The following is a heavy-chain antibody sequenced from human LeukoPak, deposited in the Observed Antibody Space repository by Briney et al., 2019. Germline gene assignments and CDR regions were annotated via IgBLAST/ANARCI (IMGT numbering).Heavy chain of an antibody. Sequence: GASVKVSCKASGYTFTGYYMHWVRQAPGQGLEWVGRINPNSGGTNYAQKFQGRVTMTRDTSISTAYMELSRLRSDDTAVYYCARGDVPLRYFDWFHPRGAFDIWGHGTMVTVSS. CDR3: ARGDVPLRYFDWFHPRGAFDI. D-gene: IGHD3-9*01. V-gene: IGHV1-2*06. CDR1: GYTFTGYY. CDR2: INPNSGGT. J-gene: IGHJ3*02.